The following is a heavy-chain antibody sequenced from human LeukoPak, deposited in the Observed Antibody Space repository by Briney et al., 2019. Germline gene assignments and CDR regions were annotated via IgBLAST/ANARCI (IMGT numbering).Heavy chain of an antibody. J-gene: IGHJ4*02. CDR1: GGSFSGYY. CDR2: INHSGST. CDR3: ARGGIRYFDWLSPVDY. Sequence: SETLSLTCAVYGGSFSGYYWSWIRQPPGKGLEWIGEINHSGSTDYNPSLKSRVTISVDTSKNQFSLKLSSVTAADTAVYYCARGGIRYFDWLSPVDYWGQGTLVTVSS. D-gene: IGHD3-9*01. V-gene: IGHV4-34*01.